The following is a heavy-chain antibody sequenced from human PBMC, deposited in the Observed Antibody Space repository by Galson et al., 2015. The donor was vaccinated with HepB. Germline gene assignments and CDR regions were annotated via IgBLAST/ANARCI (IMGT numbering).Heavy chain of an antibody. J-gene: IGHJ5*02. D-gene: IGHD4-17*01. CDR3: ARDSSSRGKNDFGDPGVS. V-gene: IGHV3-7*01. CDR2: IKQDGSEK. CDR1: EFTFSTYW. Sequence: SLRLSCAGSEFTFSTYWMSWARQAPGKGLEWVANIKQDGSEKYYADSVEGRFTISRDNAKNSLYLQMDSLRVEDTAVYYCARDSSSRGKNDFGDPGVSWGQGILVTVSS.